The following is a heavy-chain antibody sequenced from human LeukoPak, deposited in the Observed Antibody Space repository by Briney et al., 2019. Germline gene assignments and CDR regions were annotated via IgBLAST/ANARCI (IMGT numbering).Heavy chain of an antibody. Sequence: ASVKVSCKASGYTFTGYYMHWVRQAPGQGLEWMGWINPNSGGTNYAQKFQGRVTMTRDTSISTAYMELSRLRSDDTAVYYCARVDDSSGYYYLYYFDYWGQGTLATVSS. CDR1: GYTFTGYY. J-gene: IGHJ4*02. D-gene: IGHD3-22*01. CDR2: INPNSGGT. CDR3: ARVDDSSGYYYLYYFDY. V-gene: IGHV1-2*02.